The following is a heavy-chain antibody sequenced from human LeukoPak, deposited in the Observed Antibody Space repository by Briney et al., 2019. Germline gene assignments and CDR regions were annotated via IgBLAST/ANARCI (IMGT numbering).Heavy chain of an antibody. Sequence: GGSLRLACTASGFTFSSYVMSWVRLAPGKGLEWVGRIKSKTDGGTTDYAAPVKGRFTISRDDSKNTLYLQMNSLKTEDTAVYYCTTGASDYGDPIDYWGQGTLVTVSS. D-gene: IGHD4-17*01. J-gene: IGHJ4*02. V-gene: IGHV3-15*01. CDR3: TTGASDYGDPIDY. CDR2: IKSKTDGGTT. CDR1: GFTFSSYV.